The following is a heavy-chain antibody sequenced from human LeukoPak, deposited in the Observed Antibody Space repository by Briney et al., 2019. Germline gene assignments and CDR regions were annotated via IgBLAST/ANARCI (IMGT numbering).Heavy chain of an antibody. CDR2: ISGSGGST. V-gene: IGHV3-23*01. D-gene: IGHD1-26*01. J-gene: IGHJ4*02. CDR1: GFTFSSYG. Sequence: PGGSLRLSCAASGFTFSSYGMHWVRQAPGKGLEWVSAISGSGGSTYYADSVKGRFTISRDNSKNTLYLQMNSLRAEDTAVYYCAKDVDSGSYYFDYWGQGTLVTVSS. CDR3: AKDVDSGSYYFDY.